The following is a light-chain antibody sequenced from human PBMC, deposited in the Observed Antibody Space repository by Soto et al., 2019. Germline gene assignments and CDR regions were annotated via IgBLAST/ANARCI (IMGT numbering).Light chain of an antibody. CDR1: SSNIGAGYD. V-gene: IGLV1-40*01. CDR3: QPYDSSLSGVV. J-gene: IGLJ2*01. Sequence: QSVLTQPPSVSGAPGQRVTISCTGSSSNIGAGYDVHWYQQLPGTAPKLLIYGNSNRPSGVPDRFSGSMSGTSASLAITGLQALDEADYYCQPYDSSLSGVVFGGGTKLTVL. CDR2: GNS.